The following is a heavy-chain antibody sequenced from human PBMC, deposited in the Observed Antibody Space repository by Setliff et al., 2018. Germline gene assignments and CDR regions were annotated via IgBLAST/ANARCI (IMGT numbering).Heavy chain of an antibody. CDR2: IYPADSDT. CDR3: ARRGWGSSSGDCYSPKGCYYYYMDV. D-gene: IGHD2-21*02. V-gene: IGHV5-51*01. CDR1: GYTFTTNW. J-gene: IGHJ6*03. Sequence: GESLKISCKGSGYTFTTNWIAWVRQMPGKGLEWMGLIYPADSDTTYSPSFQGQVTISADKSIGTAYLQWSSLKASDTAIYYCARRGWGSSSGDCYSPKGCYYYYMDVWGKGTTVTVSS.